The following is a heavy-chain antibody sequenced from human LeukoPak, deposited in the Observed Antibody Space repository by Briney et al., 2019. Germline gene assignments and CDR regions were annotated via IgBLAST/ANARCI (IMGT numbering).Heavy chain of an antibody. V-gene: IGHV3-48*02. CDR2: ISSSSSTI. CDR1: RFTFSIYA. CDR3: ARVTVYGDY. Sequence: GGSLRLSCAASRFTFSIYAMTWVRQAPGKGLEWVSYISSSSSTIYYADSVKGRFTISRDNAKNSLYLQMNSLRDEDTAVYYCARVTVYGDYWGQGTLVTVSS. D-gene: IGHD4-17*01. J-gene: IGHJ4*02.